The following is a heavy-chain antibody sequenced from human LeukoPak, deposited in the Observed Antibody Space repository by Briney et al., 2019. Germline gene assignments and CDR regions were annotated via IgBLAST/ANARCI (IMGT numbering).Heavy chain of an antibody. CDR2: INPNGGSP. J-gene: IGHJ4*02. CDR3: ARLRGRDQLAEDPCDS. V-gene: IGHV1-46*01. Sequence: ASVTLSCKASGYTITGYYMHWVRQAPGQGLEWMGIINPNGGSPTVAQRFQGRVALTSDTSTNTFYMDMSNLRSEDTAVYYCARLRGRDQLAEDPCDSWGQGTPVTVSS. D-gene: IGHD1-1*01. CDR1: GYTITGYY.